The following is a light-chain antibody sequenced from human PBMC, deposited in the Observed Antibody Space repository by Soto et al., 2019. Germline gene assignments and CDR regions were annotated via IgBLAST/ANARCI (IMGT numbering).Light chain of an antibody. CDR3: QVWDSSSV. CDR2: YDS. CDR1: NIGSKS. V-gene: IGLV3-21*04. Sequence: VLTQPPSVSVAPGKTARITCGGNNIGSKSVHWYQQKPGQAPVLVIYYDSDRPSGIPERFSGSNSGNTATLTISRVEAGDEADYYCQVWDSSSVFGGGTKLTVL. J-gene: IGLJ2*01.